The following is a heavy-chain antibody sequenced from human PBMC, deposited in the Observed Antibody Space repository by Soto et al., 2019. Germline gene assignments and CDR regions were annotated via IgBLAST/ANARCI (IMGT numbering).Heavy chain of an antibody. CDR2: ISYDGSNK. J-gene: IGHJ4*02. CDR3: AREKPPKGAPTIPYYFDY. D-gene: IGHD2-2*02. V-gene: IGHV3-30-3*01. CDR1: GFTFSSYA. Sequence: GSLRRSGTASGFTFSSYAMHWVRQAPGKGLEWVAVISYDGSNKYYADSVKGRLTISRDNSKNTLYLQMNSLRAEDTAVYYCAREKPPKGAPTIPYYFDYWGQGTLVTVSS.